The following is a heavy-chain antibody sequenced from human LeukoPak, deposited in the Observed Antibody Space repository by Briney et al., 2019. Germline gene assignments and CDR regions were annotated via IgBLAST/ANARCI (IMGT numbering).Heavy chain of an antibody. D-gene: IGHD1-26*01. J-gene: IGHJ6*03. V-gene: IGHV4-34*01. CDR2: INHSGST. CDR3: ARPRRGRPYYYYMDV. CDR1: GGSFSGYY. Sequence: SETLSLTCAVYGGSFSGYYWSWIRQPPGKGLEWIGEINHSGSTNYNPSLKSRVTISVDTSKNQFSLKLSSVTAADTAVYYCARPRRGRPYYYYMDVWGKGTTVTVSS.